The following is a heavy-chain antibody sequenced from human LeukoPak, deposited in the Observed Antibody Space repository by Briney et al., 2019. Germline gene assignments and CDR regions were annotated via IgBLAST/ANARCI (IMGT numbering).Heavy chain of an antibody. J-gene: IGHJ5*02. V-gene: IGHV3-30*04. D-gene: IGHD3-10*01. CDR1: GFTFSSYA. Sequence: GGSLRLSCAASGFTFSSYAMHWVRQAPGKGLEWVAVISYDGSNKYYADSVKGRFTISRDNSKNTLYLQMNSLRAEDTAVYYCAREYAYGSGSYSPWGQGTLVTVSS. CDR2: ISYDGSNK. CDR3: AREYAYGSGSYSP.